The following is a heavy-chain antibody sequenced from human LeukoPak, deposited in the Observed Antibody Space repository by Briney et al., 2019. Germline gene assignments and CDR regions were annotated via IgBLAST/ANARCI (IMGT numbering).Heavy chain of an antibody. CDR2: MRGSGGST. CDR1: GFAFSGYA. J-gene: IGHJ4*02. D-gene: IGHD3-22*01. CDR3: AKGSHYYGSSGYLRRRPVYYFDY. V-gene: IGHV3-23*01. Sequence: PGGSLRLSCAASGFAFSGYAMNWVRQAPGKGRAWGLEVDSSMRGSGGSTFYAHSVKGRLPISRDNSNNTLYLQMNSLRAEDTAVYYCAKGSHYYGSSGYLRRRPVYYFDYWGQGTLVTVSS.